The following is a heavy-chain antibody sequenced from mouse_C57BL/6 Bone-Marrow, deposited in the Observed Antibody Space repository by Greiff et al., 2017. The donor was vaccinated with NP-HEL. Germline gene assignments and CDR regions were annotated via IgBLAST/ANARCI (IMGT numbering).Heavy chain of an antibody. CDR1: GYTFTSYG. CDR3: ARITTVVAWYFDV. CDR2: IYPRSGNT. D-gene: IGHD1-1*01. Sequence: QVQLKESGAELARPGASVKLSCKASGYTFTSYGISWVKQRTGQGLEWIGEIYPRSGNTYYNEKFKGKATLTADKSSSTAYMELRSLTSEDSAVYVCARITTVVAWYFDVWGTGTTVTVSS. V-gene: IGHV1-81*01. J-gene: IGHJ1*03.